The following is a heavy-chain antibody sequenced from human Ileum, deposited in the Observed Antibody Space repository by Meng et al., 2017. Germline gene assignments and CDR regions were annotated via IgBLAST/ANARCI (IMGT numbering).Heavy chain of an antibody. Sequence: SETLSLTCAVYGGSFSGYYWSWIRQPPGKGLEWIGEINHSGSTNYNPSLKSRVTISVDTSKNQFSLKLSSVTAADTAVYYCARGRKSSGWYGASAFYIWGQGTMVTVSS. CDR2: INHSGST. D-gene: IGHD6-19*01. CDR1: GGSFSGYY. J-gene: IGHJ3*02. CDR3: ARGRKSSGWYGASAFYI. V-gene: IGHV4-34*01.